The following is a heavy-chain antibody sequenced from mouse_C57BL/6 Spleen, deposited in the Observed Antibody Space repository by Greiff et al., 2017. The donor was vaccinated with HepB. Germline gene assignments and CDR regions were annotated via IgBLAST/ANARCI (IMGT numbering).Heavy chain of an antibody. D-gene: IGHD3-3*01. Sequence: DVQLVESGGDLVKPGGSLKLSCAASGFTFSSYGMSWVRQTPDKRLEWVATISSGGSYTYYPDSVKGRFTISRDNAKNTLYLQMSSLKSEDTAMYYCARHRGFAYWGQGTLVTVSA. V-gene: IGHV5-6*01. J-gene: IGHJ3*01. CDR3: ARHRGFAY. CDR2: ISSGGSYT. CDR1: GFTFSSYG.